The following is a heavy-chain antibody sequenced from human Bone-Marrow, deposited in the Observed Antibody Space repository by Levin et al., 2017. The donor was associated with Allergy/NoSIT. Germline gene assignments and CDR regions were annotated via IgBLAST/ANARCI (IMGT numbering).Heavy chain of an antibody. Sequence: GGSLRLSCAASGFAFGDQTMQWVRQAPAKGLEWVSLISWDGTSTYYADSVKGRFTISRDNNKNSLYLQLKSVRPEDSALYYYAELTMWYDAFDMWGQGTMVTVS. D-gene: IGHD3-10*02. J-gene: IGHJ3*02. CDR1: GFAFGDQT. CDR2: ISWDGTST. V-gene: IGHV3-43*01. CDR3: AELTMWYDAFDM.